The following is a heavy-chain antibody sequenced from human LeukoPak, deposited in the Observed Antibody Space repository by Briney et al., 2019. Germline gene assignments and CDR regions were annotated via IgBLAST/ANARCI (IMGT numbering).Heavy chain of an antibody. CDR2: ITNTGRST. CDR3: AREASGNYHVFDS. D-gene: IGHD6-25*01. J-gene: IGHJ4*02. CDR1: GFSLSSYF. Sequence: GGPLRLSCEASGFSLSSYFISWIRQAPGKGLEWISYITNTGRSTNYADAVKGRFTIPRDNGKQSVYLEMTDLRAEDTAVYYCAREASGNYHVFDSWGQGTLVIVSS. V-gene: IGHV3-11*04.